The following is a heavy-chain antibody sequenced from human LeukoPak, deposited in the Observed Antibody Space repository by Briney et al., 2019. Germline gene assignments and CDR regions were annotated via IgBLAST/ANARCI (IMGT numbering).Heavy chain of an antibody. Sequence: SETLSLTGAVYGESFSGYYWSWIRQPPGKGLEWIGEINHSGSTNCNTSLKSRVTMSADTSKNQFSLKLSSVSAADTAVYYCARTAGIAAAGMFDYWGQGTLVTVSS. J-gene: IGHJ4*02. CDR3: ARTAGIAAAGMFDY. V-gene: IGHV4-34*01. CDR1: GESFSGYY. D-gene: IGHD6-13*01. CDR2: INHSGST.